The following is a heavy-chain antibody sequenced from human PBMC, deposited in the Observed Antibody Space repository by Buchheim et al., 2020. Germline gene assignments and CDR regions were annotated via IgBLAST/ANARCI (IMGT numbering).Heavy chain of an antibody. Sequence: QVQLVQSGAEVKKPGASVKVSCKASGYTFTSYYMHWVRQAPGQGLEWMGIINPSGGSTSYAQKFQGRVTMTRDTSTSTVYMELSSLRSEDTAVYYCARGRSRYCSGGSCFLEYFQRWGQGNL. J-gene: IGHJ1*01. CDR3: ARGRSRYCSGGSCFLEYFQR. D-gene: IGHD2-15*01. CDR1: GYTFTSYY. CDR2: INPSGGST. V-gene: IGHV1-46*01.